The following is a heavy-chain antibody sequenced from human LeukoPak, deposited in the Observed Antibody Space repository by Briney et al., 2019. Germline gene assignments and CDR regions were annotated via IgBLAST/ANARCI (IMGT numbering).Heavy chain of an antibody. CDR3: ARDRNDILTGYYTTFDY. V-gene: IGHV3-48*04. Sequence: QPGGSLRLSCAASGFTFSKYIMNWVRQAPGKGLEWVSFISSGGTTKYYTDSVKGRFTISRDNAKNSLYLQMNSLRAEDTAVYYCARDRNDILTGYYTTFDYWGQGTLVTVSS. CDR1: GFTFSKYI. J-gene: IGHJ4*02. D-gene: IGHD3-9*01. CDR2: ISSGGTTK.